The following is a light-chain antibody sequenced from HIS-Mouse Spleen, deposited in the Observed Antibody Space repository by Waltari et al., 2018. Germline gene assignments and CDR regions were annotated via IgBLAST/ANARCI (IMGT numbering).Light chain of an antibody. J-gene: IGLJ2*01. V-gene: IGLV3-1*01. CDR3: QAWDSSTVV. Sequence: SYELTQPPSVSVSPGQTASITCPGDNLGEKYACWYQQKPGQSPVLVIYQDSKRPSGIPERFSGSNSGNTATLTISGTQAMDEADYYCQAWDSSTVVFGGGTKLTVL. CDR1: NLGEKY. CDR2: QDS.